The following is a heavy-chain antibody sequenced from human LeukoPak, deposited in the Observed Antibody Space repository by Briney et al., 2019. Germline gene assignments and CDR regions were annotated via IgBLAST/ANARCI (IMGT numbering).Heavy chain of an antibody. Sequence: GGSLRLSCAASGFTFSDYYMSWIRQAPGRGLEWVANINQDGSEKYYVDSVKGRFTISRDNAKNSLYLQMSNLRAEDTAVYFCARGGGLDVWGQGATVTVSS. CDR3: ARGGGLDV. D-gene: IGHD3-16*01. J-gene: IGHJ6*02. V-gene: IGHV3-7*03. CDR2: INQDGSEK. CDR1: GFTFSDYY.